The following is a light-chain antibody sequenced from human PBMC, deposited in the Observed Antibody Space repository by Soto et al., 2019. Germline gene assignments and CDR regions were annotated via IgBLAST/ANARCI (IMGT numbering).Light chain of an antibody. V-gene: IGKV3-15*01. Sequence: EIVMTQSPATLSVSPGERATLSCRASQSVSTNLAWYLQKPGQAPRLLIYGASTRATGIPARFSGSGSGTEFALTISSLQSEDFAVYYCQHYSNWPPWTFGQGTKVDIK. CDR3: QHYSNWPPWT. CDR2: GAS. CDR1: QSVSTN. J-gene: IGKJ1*01.